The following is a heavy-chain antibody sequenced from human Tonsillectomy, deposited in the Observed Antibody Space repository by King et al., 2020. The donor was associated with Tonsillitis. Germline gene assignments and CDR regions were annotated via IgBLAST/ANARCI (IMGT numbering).Heavy chain of an antibody. Sequence: VQLQQWGAGLLKPSETLSLTCAVYGGSFSGNYWSWSRQPPPPGLQWMWEINLSGITNSNPSLKSRVTISIDTSKNQFSLKLTSVTAADTAVYYFAGGFRYGGNALDSFDMWGQGTMVTVSS. CDR1: GGSFSGNY. V-gene: IGHV4-34*01. CDR3: AGGFRYGGNALDSFDM. D-gene: IGHD4-23*01. CDR2: INLSGIT. J-gene: IGHJ3*02.